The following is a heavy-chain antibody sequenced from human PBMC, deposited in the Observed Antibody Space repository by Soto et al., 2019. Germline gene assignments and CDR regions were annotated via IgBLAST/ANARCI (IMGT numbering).Heavy chain of an antibody. CDR2: VGGSGTST. CDR3: AKSSSSSSGYKDYYYYGMDV. CDR1: GFTFSSYA. V-gene: IGHV3-23*01. Sequence: EVQLLESGGGLVQPGGSLRLSCAASGFTFSSYAMSWVRQAPGKGLEWVSAVGGSGTSTYYADSVKGRFTISRDNSKNTLYLQMNSLRAEDTAVYYCAKSSSSSSGYKDYYYYGMDVWGQGTTVTVSS. D-gene: IGHD6-6*01. J-gene: IGHJ6*02.